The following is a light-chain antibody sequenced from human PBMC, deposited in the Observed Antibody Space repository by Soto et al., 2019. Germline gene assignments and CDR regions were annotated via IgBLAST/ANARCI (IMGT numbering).Light chain of an antibody. CDR3: QQYKSYPLT. CDR1: QSISSW. V-gene: IGKV1-5*03. Sequence: DIQMTRSPSTLSASVGDRVTITCRASQSISSWLAWYQQKPGKAPNLLIYKASTLESGVPSRFSGSGSGTEFTLTISSVQPDDFATYYCQQYKSYPLTFGGGTKVDIK. J-gene: IGKJ4*01. CDR2: KAS.